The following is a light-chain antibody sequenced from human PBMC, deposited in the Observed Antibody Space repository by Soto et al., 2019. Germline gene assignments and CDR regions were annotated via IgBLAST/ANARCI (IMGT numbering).Light chain of an antibody. Sequence: IVMTESPEYLAGSLVESATINFKSGESVCYTPNAKNCLAWYQRKPGQPPRLLIYWASYREPGVPDRFSGSGSGTDFTLTISSLQAGDVAVYYSQQYHSTRLEFGGGTKVDIK. CDR3: QQYHSTRLE. J-gene: IGKJ4*02. CDR2: WAS. CDR1: ESVCYTPNAKNC. V-gene: IGKV4-1*01.